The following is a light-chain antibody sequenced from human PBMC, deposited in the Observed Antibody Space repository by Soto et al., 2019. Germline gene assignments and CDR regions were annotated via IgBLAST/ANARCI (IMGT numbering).Light chain of an antibody. CDR3: RQRSNTPYT. Sequence: DIQMTQSPSSLSASVGDRVTITCRASQTINTYLNWYQQKSGKAPSLLIYSTSNLHSGVPSRFSGSGSGTDFTLTISSQQPDDFATYYGRQRSNTPYTVGQGTKVEIK. CDR1: QTINTY. V-gene: IGKV1-39*01. J-gene: IGKJ2*01. CDR2: STS.